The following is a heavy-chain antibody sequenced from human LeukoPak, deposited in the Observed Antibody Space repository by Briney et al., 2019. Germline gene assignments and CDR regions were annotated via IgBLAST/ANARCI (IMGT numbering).Heavy chain of an antibody. V-gene: IGHV3-23*01. CDR3: ATRTNWTPDY. CDR2: ISGSGGSI. Sequence: GGSLRLSCAASGFTFSSYAMSWVRQAPGKGLEWVSAISGSGGSIYYADSVKGRFTISRDNSKNTLYLQMNSLRAEDTAVYYCATRTNWTPDYWGQGTLVTVSS. CDR1: GFTFSSYA. D-gene: IGHD1-1*01. J-gene: IGHJ4*02.